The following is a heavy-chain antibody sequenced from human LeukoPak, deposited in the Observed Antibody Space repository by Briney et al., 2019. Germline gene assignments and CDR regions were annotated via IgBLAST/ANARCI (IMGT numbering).Heavy chain of an antibody. V-gene: IGHV4-59*01. Sequence: PSETLSLTRTVAGGSISRYYWSWIRQPPGKGLEWIGYIYYSGSTNYHPSLKSRVTISVDTSKNQFSLKLSSVTAADTAVYYYVRSSRWQLAFDYWGQGTLVTVSS. CDR3: VRSSRWQLAFDY. CDR2: IYYSGST. J-gene: IGHJ4*02. D-gene: IGHD6-13*01. CDR1: GGSISRYY.